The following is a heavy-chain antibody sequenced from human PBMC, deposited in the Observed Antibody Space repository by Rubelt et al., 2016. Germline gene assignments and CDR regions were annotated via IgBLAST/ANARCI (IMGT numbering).Heavy chain of an antibody. V-gene: IGHV1-69*04. J-gene: IGHJ3*02. D-gene: IGHD3-22*01. CDR2: IIPILGIA. CDR1: GGTFSSYA. CDR3: ARDRLLDDSSGGDAFDI. Sequence: QVQLVQSGAEVKKPGSSVKVSRKASGGTFSSYAISWVRQAPGQGLEWMGRIIPILGIANYAQKFQARVTITAYKSTSTAYMELSSLRSEETAVYYCARDRLLDDSSGGDAFDIWGQGTMVTVSS.